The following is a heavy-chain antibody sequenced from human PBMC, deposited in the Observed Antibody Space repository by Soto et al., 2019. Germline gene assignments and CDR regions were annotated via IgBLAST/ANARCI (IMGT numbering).Heavy chain of an antibody. D-gene: IGHD3-10*01. CDR3: AKKNRDPIRDFISNWLDP. CDR1: GFTFSSYA. Sequence: PGGSLRLSCAASGFTFSSYAMSWVRQAPGKGLEWVSAISGSGGSTYYADSVKGRFTISRDNSKNTLYLQMNSLRAEDTAVYYCAKKNRDPIRDFISNWLDPWGQGTLVTVSS. CDR2: ISGSGGST. J-gene: IGHJ5*02. V-gene: IGHV3-23*01.